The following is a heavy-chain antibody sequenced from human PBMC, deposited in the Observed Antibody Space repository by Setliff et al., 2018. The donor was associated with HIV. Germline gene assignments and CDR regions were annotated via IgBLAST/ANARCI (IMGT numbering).Heavy chain of an antibody. Sequence: ASVKVSCKPSGYSFTNHYMHWVRQAPGQGLEWMGWINPNNGGTNYAQKFQGRVTMTRDTSINTAYLQWSSLKASDTAMYYCARVDMGYYYDSSGYSHFDHWGQGTLVTVSS. CDR1: GYSFTNHY. V-gene: IGHV1-2*02. CDR3: ARVDMGYYYDSSGYSHFDH. D-gene: IGHD3-22*01. CDR2: INPNNGGT. J-gene: IGHJ4*02.